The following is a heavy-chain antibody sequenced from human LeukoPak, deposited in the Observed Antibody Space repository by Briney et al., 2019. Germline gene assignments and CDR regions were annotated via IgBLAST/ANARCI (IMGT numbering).Heavy chain of an antibody. V-gene: IGHV3-74*01. D-gene: IGHD1-1*01. Sequence: GGSLRLSCAASRFTFNTYWMHWVRQAPGKGLVWVSRIDSDGYSTAYADSVKGRFTISRDNAKNTLYLQMNSLRAENTAVYYCASEGTTGTTWGPDYWGQGTLVTVSS. CDR2: IDSDGYST. CDR3: ASEGTTGTTWGPDY. CDR1: RFTFNTYW. J-gene: IGHJ4*02.